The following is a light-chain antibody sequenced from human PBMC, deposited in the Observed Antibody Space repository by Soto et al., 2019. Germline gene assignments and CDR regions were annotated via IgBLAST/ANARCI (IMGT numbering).Light chain of an antibody. CDR2: GAS. J-gene: IGKJ1*01. Sequence: EIVMTQSPATLSVSPGGRATLSCRASQSISDTLAWYQQKPGQAPRLLIHGASTRATGFPARFSGSGSGTDFTLTISRLEPEDFAVYYCQQYGSSPLTFGQGTKVDIK. CDR3: QQYGSSPLT. CDR1: QSISDT. V-gene: IGKV3-15*01.